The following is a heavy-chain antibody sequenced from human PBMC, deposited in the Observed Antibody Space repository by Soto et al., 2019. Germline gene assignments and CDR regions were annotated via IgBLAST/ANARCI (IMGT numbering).Heavy chain of an antibody. Sequence: PGGSLRLSCAASGFNFNSYTINWVRQAPGKRLEWLSSISSSGYIFSTDSVRGRFTISRDNAKNSVYLQINSLRAEDTAVYYCARARGSSSYYYYYGMDVWGQGTTVTVSS. CDR3: ARARGSSSYYYYYGMDV. J-gene: IGHJ6*02. D-gene: IGHD6-13*01. V-gene: IGHV3-21*04. CDR2: ISSSGYI. CDR1: GFNFNSYT.